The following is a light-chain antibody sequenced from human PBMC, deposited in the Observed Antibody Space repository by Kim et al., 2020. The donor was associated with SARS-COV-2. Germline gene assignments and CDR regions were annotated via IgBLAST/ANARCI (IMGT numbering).Light chain of an antibody. J-gene: IGLJ2*01. CDR1: SSNIGSNY. CDR2: RNN. CDR3: AAWDDSLRVV. V-gene: IGLV1-47*01. Sequence: QSALTQPPSASGTPGQRVTISCSGSSSNIGSNYVYWYQQFPGTAPKLLIYRNNQRPSGVPDRFSGSKSGTSASLAISGLRSEDEAHYYCAAWDDSLRVVFGGGTKVTVL.